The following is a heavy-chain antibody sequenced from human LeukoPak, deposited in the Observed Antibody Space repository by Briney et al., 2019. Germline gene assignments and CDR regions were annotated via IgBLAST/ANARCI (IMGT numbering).Heavy chain of an antibody. J-gene: IGHJ4*02. V-gene: IGHV3-23*01. Sequence: DPGGSLRLSCAASGFTFSNYAMNWVRQTPGKRLEWVSAISGSGGITYYADSEKGRFTISRDNYKNTLYLQMNSLRAEDTAVYYCAPRDVDTAIVDYFDYWGQGTLVTVSS. CDR1: GFTFSNYA. CDR2: ISGSGGIT. D-gene: IGHD5-18*01. CDR3: APRDVDTAIVDYFDY.